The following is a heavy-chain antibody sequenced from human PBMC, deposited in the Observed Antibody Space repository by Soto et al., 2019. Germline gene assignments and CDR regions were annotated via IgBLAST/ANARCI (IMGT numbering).Heavy chain of an antibody. J-gene: IGHJ6*02. CDR2: IYYSGST. V-gene: IGHV4-30-4*01. CDR1: GGSISSGDYY. Sequence: QVQLQESGPGLVKPSQTLSLTCTVSGGSISSGDYYWSWIRQPPGKGLEWIGYIYYSGSTYYNPSLKSRVTISVDTSKNQFSLMLSSVTAADTAVYYCARGYYDSSGYYFPYYYYYGMDVWGQGTTVTVSS. CDR3: ARGYYDSSGYYFPYYYYYGMDV. D-gene: IGHD3-22*01.